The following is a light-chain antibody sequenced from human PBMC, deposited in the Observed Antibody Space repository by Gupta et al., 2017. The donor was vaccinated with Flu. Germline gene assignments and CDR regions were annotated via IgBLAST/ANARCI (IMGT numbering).Light chain of an antibody. CDR3: DTRDSSMNEGV. Sequence: SVLKHPHSVSPAPGQKVTISCPVRTYNIGNDYVDWYQQFPGTTPKLLIYENNTRHSGIPARFSGSKYGTSATVNTTSLHTGDEADCYWDTRDSSMNEGVFGGGTKLTVL. CDR1: TYNIGNDY. J-gene: IGLJ3*02. CDR2: ENN. V-gene: IGLV1-51*01.